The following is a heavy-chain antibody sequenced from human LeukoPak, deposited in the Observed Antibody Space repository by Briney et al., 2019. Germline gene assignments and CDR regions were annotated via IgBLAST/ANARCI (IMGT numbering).Heavy chain of an antibody. CDR3: ARDCSSTSCLYYYYYGMDV. V-gene: IGHV1-18*01. CDR2: ISAYNGNT. J-gene: IGHJ6*02. Sequence: ASVTVSCKASGYTFTSYGISWVRQAPGQGLEWMGWISAYNGNTNYAQKLQGRVTMTTDTSMSTAYMELRSLRSDDTAVYYCARDCSSTSCLYYYYYGMDVWGQGTTVTVSS. D-gene: IGHD2-2*01. CDR1: GYTFTSYG.